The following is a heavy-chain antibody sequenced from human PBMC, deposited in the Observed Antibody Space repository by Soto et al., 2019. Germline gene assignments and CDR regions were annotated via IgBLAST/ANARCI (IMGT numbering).Heavy chain of an antibody. CDR2: IIPIFGTA. V-gene: IGHV1-69*01. CDR3: ALRIAAAGNYYYYYGMDV. CDR1: GGTFSSYA. J-gene: IGHJ6*02. D-gene: IGHD6-13*01. Sequence: QVQLVQSGAEVKKPGSSVKVSCKASGGTFSSYAISWVRQAPGQGLEWMGGIIPIFGTANYAQKFQGRVTMTADESTSTAYMELSSLRSEDTAVYYCALRIAAAGNYYYYYGMDVWGQGTTVTVSS.